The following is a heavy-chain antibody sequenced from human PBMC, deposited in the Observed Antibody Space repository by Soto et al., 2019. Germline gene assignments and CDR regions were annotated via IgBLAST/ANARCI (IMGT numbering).Heavy chain of an antibody. D-gene: IGHD3-22*01. CDR2: ISAYNGNT. V-gene: IGHV1-18*01. Sequence: ASLKVSCKASGYTFTIYGISWVRQAPGQGLEWMGWISAYNGNTNYAQKLQGRVTMTTDTSTSTAYMELRSLRSDDTAVYYCARDYYGGSGYSNWFDPWGQGPLVTVSS. CDR3: ARDYYGGSGYSNWFDP. J-gene: IGHJ5*02. CDR1: GYTFTIYG.